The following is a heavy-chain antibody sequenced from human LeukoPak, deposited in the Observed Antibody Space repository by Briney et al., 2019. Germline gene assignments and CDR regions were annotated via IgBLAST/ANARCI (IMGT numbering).Heavy chain of an antibody. J-gene: IGHJ4*02. D-gene: IGHD2-15*01. CDR1: GFSFSAYW. CDR3: ARFGYVAAAHV. Sequence: GGSLRLSCAASGFSFSAYWMTWVRQAPGTGLEWVANINPAGSETYYVDPVKGRFSISRDNAKNLVYLQMNSLRAEDTAVYHCARFGYVAAAHVWGQGTPVTVSS. CDR2: INPAGSET. V-gene: IGHV3-7*01.